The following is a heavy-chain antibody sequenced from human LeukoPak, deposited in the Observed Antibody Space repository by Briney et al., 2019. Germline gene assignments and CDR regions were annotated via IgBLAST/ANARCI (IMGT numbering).Heavy chain of an antibody. Sequence: SETLSLTCTVSGGSISSGDYYWSWIRQPPGKGLEWIGYIYYSGSTYYNPSLKSRVTISVDTSKNQFSLKLSSVTAADTAVYYCARTVVVPAAVDYWGQGTLVTASS. D-gene: IGHD2-2*01. CDR1: GGSISSGDYY. J-gene: IGHJ4*02. CDR3: ARTVVVPAAVDY. V-gene: IGHV4-30-4*08. CDR2: IYYSGST.